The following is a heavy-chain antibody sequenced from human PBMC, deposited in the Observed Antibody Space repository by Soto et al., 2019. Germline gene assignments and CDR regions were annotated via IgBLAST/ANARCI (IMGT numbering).Heavy chain of an antibody. Sequence: GGSLRLSCAASGFTFSSYDMHWVRRATGKGLEWVSAIGTAGDTYYPGSVKGRFTISRENAKNSLYLQMNSLRAGDTAVYYCARGGAHPDYYYYGMDVWGQGTTVTVSS. CDR2: IGTAGDT. J-gene: IGHJ6*02. V-gene: IGHV3-13*01. CDR3: ARGGAHPDYYYYGMDV. CDR1: GFTFSSYD.